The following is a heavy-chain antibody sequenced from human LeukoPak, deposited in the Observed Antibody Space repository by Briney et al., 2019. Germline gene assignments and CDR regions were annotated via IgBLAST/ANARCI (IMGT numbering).Heavy chain of an antibody. D-gene: IGHD2-15*01. CDR1: GFTFSGYA. J-gene: IGHJ6*02. CDR3: VRGYSFGPYGMDV. Sequence: GGSLRLSCSASGFTFSGYAMHWVRQAPGKGLEYVSAISDSGGSTYYADSVKGRFTISRDNSKNTLYLQMSRLRAEDTAVYFCVRGYSFGPYGMDVWGQGTTVTVSS. V-gene: IGHV3-64D*09. CDR2: ISDSGGST.